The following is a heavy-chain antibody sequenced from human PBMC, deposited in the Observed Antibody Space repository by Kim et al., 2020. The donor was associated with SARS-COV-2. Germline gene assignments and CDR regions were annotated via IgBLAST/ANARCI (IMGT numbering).Heavy chain of an antibody. V-gene: IGHV3-74*01. Sequence: GGSLRLSCAVSGFTFSSYWMHWVRQAPGKGLVWVSRINSDGSTKTYADSVKGRFTISRDNAKNTLYLQMNSLRAEDTAVYYCARAPLIAASADNWFDPWGQGTLVTVSS. CDR1: GFTFSSYW. CDR3: ARAPLIAASADNWFDP. J-gene: IGHJ5*02. CDR2: INSDGSTK. D-gene: IGHD6-13*01.